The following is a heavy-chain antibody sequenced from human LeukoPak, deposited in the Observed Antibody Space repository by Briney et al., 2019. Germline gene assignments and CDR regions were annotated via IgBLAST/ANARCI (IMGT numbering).Heavy chain of an antibody. CDR1: GFIVSGDF. V-gene: IGHV3-53*01. J-gene: IGHJ4*02. Sequence: GGSLRLSCAASGFIVSGDFMSWVRQAPGKGLEWVSVIYSDGSTYYADSVKGRFTISRDNSKNTLYLEMSSLRVEDTAIYYCAKWPEGAMDYFDYWGQGTLVTVSS. D-gene: IGHD2-8*01. CDR2: IYSDGST. CDR3: AKWPEGAMDYFDY.